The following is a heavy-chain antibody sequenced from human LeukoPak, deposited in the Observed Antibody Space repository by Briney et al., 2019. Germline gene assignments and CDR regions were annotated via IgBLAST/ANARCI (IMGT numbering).Heavy chain of an antibody. CDR3: ARVFRGAVTANWFDL. CDR2: IYDDGTT. Sequence: PSETLSLTCSVSGGSINGNYWTWIRQPPGKGPEWIGYIYDDGTTNYNPSLESRLTMSIDRSASHFSLTLRSVTAADTAVYYCARVFRGAVTANWFDLWGQGTLVSVSS. J-gene: IGHJ5*02. CDR1: GGSINGNY. D-gene: IGHD2-21*02. V-gene: IGHV4-59*01.